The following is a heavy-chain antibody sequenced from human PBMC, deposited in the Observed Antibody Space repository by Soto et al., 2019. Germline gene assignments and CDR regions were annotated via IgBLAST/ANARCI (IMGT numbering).Heavy chain of an antibody. Sequence: VQLVESGGGVVQPGGSLRLSCAASGFTFSSYWMHWVRQAPGKGLVWVSRISSDGSSKCYADSVKGRFTISRDNAKNTLYLQMNSLRAEDTAVYYCARELEVGAENPFGIDVWGQGTLVTVSS. D-gene: IGHD2-15*01. CDR1: GFTFSSYW. J-gene: IGHJ4*02. CDR2: ISSDGSSK. CDR3: ARELEVGAENPFGIDV. V-gene: IGHV3-74*01.